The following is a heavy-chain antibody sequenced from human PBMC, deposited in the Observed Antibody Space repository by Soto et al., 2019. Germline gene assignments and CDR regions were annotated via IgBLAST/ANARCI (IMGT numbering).Heavy chain of an antibody. D-gene: IGHD6-13*01. V-gene: IGHV4-59*01. Sequence: TLSLTCTVSGGSISSNYWTWIRQPPGKGLEWIGYAYNSGSTNYNPSLKGRVTISEDTSKSQFSLKVNSMTAADTAVYYCARYRREAVAGYTLDNWGQGILVTVSS. CDR1: GGSISSNY. J-gene: IGHJ4*02. CDR3: ARYRREAVAGYTLDN. CDR2: AYNSGST.